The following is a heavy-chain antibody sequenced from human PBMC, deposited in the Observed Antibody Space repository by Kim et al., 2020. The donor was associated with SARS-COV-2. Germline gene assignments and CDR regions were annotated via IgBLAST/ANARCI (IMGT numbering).Heavy chain of an antibody. V-gene: IGHV3-33*01. J-gene: IGHJ6*01. CDR2: IWYDGSNK. CDR3: ARGGIAAAGIDYYYGMDI. D-gene: IGHD6-13*01. Sequence: GGSLRLSCAASGFTFSSYGMHWVRQAPGKGLEWVAVIWYDGSNKYYADSVKGRFTISRDNSKNTLSLQINSLRAEDTAVYYFARGGIAAAGIDYYYGMDIWGQGTTVTVSS. CDR1: GFTFSSYG.